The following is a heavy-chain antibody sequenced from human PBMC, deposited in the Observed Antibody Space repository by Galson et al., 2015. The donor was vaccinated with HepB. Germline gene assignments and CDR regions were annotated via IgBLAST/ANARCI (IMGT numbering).Heavy chain of an antibody. CDR3: ATTYYYDSSGHPDPFFDY. Sequence: SVKVSCKASGGTFSSYAISWVRQAPGQGLEWMGGIIPIFGTANYAQKFQGRVTITADESTSTAYMELSSLRSEDTAVYYCATTYYYDSSGHPDPFFDYWGQGTLVTVSS. D-gene: IGHD3-22*01. J-gene: IGHJ4*02. CDR1: GGTFSSYA. V-gene: IGHV1-69*13. CDR2: IIPIFGTA.